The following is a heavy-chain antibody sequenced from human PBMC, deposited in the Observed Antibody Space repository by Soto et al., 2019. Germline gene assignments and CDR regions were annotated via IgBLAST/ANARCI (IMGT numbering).Heavy chain of an antibody. CDR3: ARVNSYPGSGRDFDS. Sequence: QVQLVQSGTEVKKPGASVKVSCKASGYTFISYLIHWIRQAPGQRPEWMGWINAGNGHTKYSQKLQGRVTITRDTSASTAYMELSSLRSEDTAVYYCARVNSYPGSGRDFDSWGQGTLVTVSS. V-gene: IGHV1-3*01. D-gene: IGHD3-10*01. J-gene: IGHJ4*02. CDR1: GYTFISYL. CDR2: INAGNGHT.